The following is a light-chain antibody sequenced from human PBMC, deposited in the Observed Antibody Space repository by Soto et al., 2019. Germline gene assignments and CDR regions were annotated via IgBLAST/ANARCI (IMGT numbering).Light chain of an antibody. CDR2: WAY. Sequence: DIGMTQSPDSLAMSLGERATINCKSSQSVLYTLNKRNYLSWYQQKPGQPPKLLIYWAYTRDSGVPDRFSGSGSGTEFTLTISSLQAEDAAVYYCQQYYTTPTITFGQGTRLEIK. J-gene: IGKJ5*01. V-gene: IGKV4-1*01. CDR1: QSVLYTLNKRNY. CDR3: QQYYTTPTIT.